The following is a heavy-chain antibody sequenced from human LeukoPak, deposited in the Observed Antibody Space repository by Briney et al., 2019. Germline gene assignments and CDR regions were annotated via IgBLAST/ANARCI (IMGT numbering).Heavy chain of an antibody. J-gene: IGHJ6*02. Sequence: GGSLRLSCAASGFTFSSYAMHWVRQAPGKGLEWVAVISYDGSNKYYADSVKGRFTISRDNSKNTLYLQMNSLRAEDTAVYYCARDMAGMSGWYRTVYYYYGMDVWGQGTTVTVSS. D-gene: IGHD6-19*01. CDR3: ARDMAGMSGWYRTVYYYYGMDV. CDR1: GFTFSSYA. CDR2: ISYDGSNK. V-gene: IGHV3-30-3*01.